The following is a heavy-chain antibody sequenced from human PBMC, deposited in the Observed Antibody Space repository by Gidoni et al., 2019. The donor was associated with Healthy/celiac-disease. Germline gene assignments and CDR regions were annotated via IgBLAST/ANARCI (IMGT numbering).Heavy chain of an antibody. J-gene: IGHJ4*02. D-gene: IGHD2-21*02. CDR1: GGTFRSYA. CDR2: IIPIFGTA. CDR3: RVVTDLYSDY. V-gene: IGHV1-69*01. Sequence: VQLVQSGAEVKKPGSSVKVSCKASGGTFRSYAIRWLRQAPVQGLEWLGGIIPIFGTANYAQKFQGRVTITADESTSTAYMELSSLRSEDTAVYYCRVVTDLYSDYWGQGTLVTVSS.